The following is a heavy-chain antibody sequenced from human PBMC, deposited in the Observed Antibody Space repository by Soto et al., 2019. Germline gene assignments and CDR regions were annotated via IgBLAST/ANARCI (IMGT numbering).Heavy chain of an antibody. J-gene: IGHJ4*02. D-gene: IGHD6-19*01. CDR3: ARGPGIAGAGPEPAQYYIDY. CDR2: TYYRSKWYN. Sequence: PSQTLSLTCAISGDSVSSNSAAWNWIRQSPSRGLEWLGRTYYRSKWYNDYAVSVKSRITINPDTSKNQFSLQLNSVTPEDTAVYYCARGPGIAGAGPEPAQYYIDYWGQGTLVNVAS. V-gene: IGHV6-1*01. CDR1: GDSVSSNSAA.